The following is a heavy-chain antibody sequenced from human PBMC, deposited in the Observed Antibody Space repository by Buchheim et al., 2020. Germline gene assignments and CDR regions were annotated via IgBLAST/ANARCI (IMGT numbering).Heavy chain of an antibody. CDR3: ARDFGGIVATIPGDY. D-gene: IGHD5-12*01. CDR2: IWYDGSNK. CDR1: GFTFSSYG. J-gene: IGHJ4*02. V-gene: IGHV3-33*01. Sequence: QVQLVESGGGVVQPGRSLRLSCAASGFTFSSYGMHWVRQAPGKGLEWVAVIWYDGSNKYYADSVKGRFTISRDNSKNTLYLQMNSLRAEDTAVYYCARDFGGIVATIPGDYWGQGTL.